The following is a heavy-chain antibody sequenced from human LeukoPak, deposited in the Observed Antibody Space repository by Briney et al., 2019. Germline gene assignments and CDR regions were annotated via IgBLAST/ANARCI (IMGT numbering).Heavy chain of an antibody. CDR3: ARRSYYGHRFDP. J-gene: IGHJ5*02. V-gene: IGHV4-59*01. Sequence: SETLSLTCTVSGGSISSYYWSWIRQPPGKGLEWIGYIYYSGSTNYNPSLKSRVTISVDTSKNQFSLKLSSVTAADMAVYYCARRSYYGHRFDPWGQGTLVTVSS. D-gene: IGHD3-10*01. CDR2: IYYSGST. CDR1: GGSISSYY.